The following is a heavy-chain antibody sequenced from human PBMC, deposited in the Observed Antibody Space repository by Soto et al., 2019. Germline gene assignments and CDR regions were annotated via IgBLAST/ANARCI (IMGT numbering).Heavy chain of an antibody. Sequence: SETLSLTCSVSGDSIGSSTNYWGWIRQPPGKGLEWIGTIYHSGNTYYNPTLKSRVAISVDMSKNQFSLRLNPVTAADTAVYYCARHEWLQLWLVTEYWGQGALVTVSS. CDR1: GDSIGSSTNY. D-gene: IGHD5-18*01. V-gene: IGHV4-39*01. J-gene: IGHJ4*02. CDR3: ARHEWLQLWLVTEY. CDR2: IYHSGNT.